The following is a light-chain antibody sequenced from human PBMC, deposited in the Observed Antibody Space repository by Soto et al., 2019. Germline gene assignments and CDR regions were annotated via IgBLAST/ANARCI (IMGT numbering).Light chain of an antibody. Sequence: DIQMTQSPSTPSASVGNRVTNTCRASQSISSWLAWYQQKPGKAPKLLIYDASSLESGVPSRFSGSGSGTDFTLTITRLEPEDFAVYYCQQYGGSPRTFGQGTKVDIK. CDR2: DAS. CDR3: QQYGGSPRT. V-gene: IGKV1-5*01. J-gene: IGKJ1*01. CDR1: QSISSW.